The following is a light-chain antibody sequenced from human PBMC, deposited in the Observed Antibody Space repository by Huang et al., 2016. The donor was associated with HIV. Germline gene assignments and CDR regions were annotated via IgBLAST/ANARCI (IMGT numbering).Light chain of an antibody. CDR3: QQRSNWVT. V-gene: IGKV3-11*01. Sequence: EIVLTQSPATLSLSPGERATLSCRASQSVNNYLAGYQQKPGQAPRLRIYDASDRATGIPARFSGSGSGTDFTLTISSLEPEDFAVYYCQQRSNWVTFGGGTKVEIK. J-gene: IGKJ4*01. CDR1: QSVNNY. CDR2: DAS.